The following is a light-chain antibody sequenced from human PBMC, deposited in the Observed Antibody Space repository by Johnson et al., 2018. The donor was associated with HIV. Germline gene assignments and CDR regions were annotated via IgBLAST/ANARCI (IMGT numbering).Light chain of an antibody. J-gene: IGLJ1*01. CDR3: GTWDSSLSAGYYV. CDR2: ENN. Sequence: QSVLTQPPSVSAAPGQKVTISCSGSSSNIGNNYVSWYQQLPGTAPKLLIYENNKRPSGIPDRFSGSKSDTSATLGITGLQTGDEADYYCGTWDSSLSAGYYVFGTGTKVTVL. CDR1: SSNIGNNY. V-gene: IGLV1-51*02.